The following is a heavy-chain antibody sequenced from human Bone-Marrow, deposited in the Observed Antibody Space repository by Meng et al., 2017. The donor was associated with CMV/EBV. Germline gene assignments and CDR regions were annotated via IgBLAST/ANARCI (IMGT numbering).Heavy chain of an antibody. CDR2: IYHSGST. J-gene: IGHJ4*02. Sequence: GSLRLSCTVSGYSISSGYYRGWVRQPPGKGLEWIGSIYHSGSTYYNPSLKSRVTISVDTSKNQFSLKLSTVTAADTAVYYCARARFDYWGQGTRVTVSS. V-gene: IGHV4-38-2*02. CDR1: GYSISSGYY. CDR3: ARARFDY.